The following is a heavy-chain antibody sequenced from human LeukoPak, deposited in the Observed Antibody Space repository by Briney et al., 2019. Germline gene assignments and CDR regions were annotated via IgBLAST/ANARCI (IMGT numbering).Heavy chain of an antibody. V-gene: IGHV3-23*01. Sequence: PGGSLRLSCAASGFTFNSDARSWVRQAPWKGLEWVSTISVTGGSTYYADSVKGRFTISRDNSKNTLYLQMNSLRAEDTAVYYCARDIPGGFDLWGRGTLVTVSP. J-gene: IGHJ2*01. CDR2: ISVTGGST. CDR1: GFTFNSDA. CDR3: ARDIPGGFDL. D-gene: IGHD1-14*01.